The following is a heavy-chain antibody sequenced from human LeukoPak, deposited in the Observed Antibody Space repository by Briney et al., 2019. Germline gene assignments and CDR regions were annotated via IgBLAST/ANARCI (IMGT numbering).Heavy chain of an antibody. CDR1: GYTFTSYD. Sequence: ASVKVSCKASGYTFTSYDINWVRQATGQGLEWMGWMNPNSGNTGYAQKFQGRVTMTRNTSISTAYMELSSLRSEDTAMYYCARVEYSSGWTYYSDYWGQGTLVTVSS. CDR3: ARVEYSSGWTYYSDY. J-gene: IGHJ4*02. D-gene: IGHD6-19*01. CDR2: MNPNSGNT. V-gene: IGHV1-8*01.